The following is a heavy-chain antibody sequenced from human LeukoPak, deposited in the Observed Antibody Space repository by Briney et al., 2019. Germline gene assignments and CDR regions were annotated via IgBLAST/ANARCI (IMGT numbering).Heavy chain of an antibody. D-gene: IGHD4-11*01. CDR1: GFTFSSYA. Sequence: GRSLRLSCAASGFTFSSYAMHWVRQAPGKGLEWVAVISYDGSNKYYADSVKGRFTISRDNAKNSVYLQMNSLRAEDTALYYCAREVYSKYEGDALDVWGQGTTVTVSS. J-gene: IGHJ6*02. CDR2: ISYDGSNK. V-gene: IGHV3-30-3*01. CDR3: AREVYSKYEGDALDV.